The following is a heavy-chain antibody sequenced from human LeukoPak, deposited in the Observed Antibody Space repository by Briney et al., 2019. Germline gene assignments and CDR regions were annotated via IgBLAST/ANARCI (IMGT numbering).Heavy chain of an antibody. D-gene: IGHD7-27*01. V-gene: IGHV3-66*04. CDR2: LYSSGST. J-gene: IGHJ4*02. Sequence: GGSLRLSCAASGFTVSSNYMSWVRQAPGKGLEWVSVLYSSGSTYYADSVKGRFTISRDNSKNTLYLQMNSLRAEDTALYYCARQLNWGGRYFDYWGQGTLVTVSS. CDR3: ARQLNWGGRYFDY. CDR1: GFTVSSNY.